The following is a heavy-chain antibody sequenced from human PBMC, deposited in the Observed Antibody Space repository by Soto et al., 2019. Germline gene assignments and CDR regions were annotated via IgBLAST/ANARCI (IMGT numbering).Heavy chain of an antibody. Sequence: QVQLVESGGGVVQPGRSLRLSCAASGFTFSSYAMHWVRQAPGKGLEWVAVISYVGSNKYYADSVKGRFTISRDNSKNTLYLQMNSLRAEDTAVYYCARVDEEWLRLGGGAYYYYGMDIWGQGTTVTVSS. J-gene: IGHJ6*02. D-gene: IGHD5-12*01. V-gene: IGHV3-30-3*01. CDR2: ISYVGSNK. CDR3: ARVDEEWLRLGGGAYYYYGMDI. CDR1: GFTFSSYA.